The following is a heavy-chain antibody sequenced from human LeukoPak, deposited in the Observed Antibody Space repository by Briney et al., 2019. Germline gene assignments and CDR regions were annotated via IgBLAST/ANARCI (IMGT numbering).Heavy chain of an antibody. CDR2: LYPGGSET. D-gene: IGHD1-26*01. CDR1: GYSFTSYW. J-gene: IGHJ5*02. Sequence: GESLKISCKGSGYSFTSYWIGWVRQLPGKGLEWMGILYPGGSETRYSPSFQGQVTISADKSISTAYLQWSSLKASDTAMYYCARHVIVGERSWFDPWGQGTLVTVSS. CDR3: ARHVIVGERSWFDP. V-gene: IGHV5-51*01.